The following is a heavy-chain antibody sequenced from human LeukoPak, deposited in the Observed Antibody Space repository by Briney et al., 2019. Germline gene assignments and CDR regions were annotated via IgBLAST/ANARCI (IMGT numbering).Heavy chain of an antibody. J-gene: IGHJ4*02. CDR3: ARDPKKSMSIAALTDY. D-gene: IGHD6-6*01. CDR2: ISSSGSTI. CDR1: GFTFSDYY. V-gene: IGHV3-11*01. Sequence: GGSLRLSCAASGFTFSDYYMSWIRQAPGKGLEWVSYISSSGSTIYYADSVKGRFTISRDNAKNSLYLQMNSLRAEDTAVYYCARDPKKSMSIAALTDYWGQGTLVTVSS.